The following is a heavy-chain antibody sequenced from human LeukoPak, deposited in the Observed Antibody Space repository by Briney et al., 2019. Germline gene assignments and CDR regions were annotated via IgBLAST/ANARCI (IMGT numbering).Heavy chain of an antibody. CDR1: GYSFTSYW. D-gene: IGHD7-27*01. J-gene: IGHJ6*03. Sequence: GESLKISCKGSGYSFTSYWIGWVRQMPGKGLEWMGIIYPGDSDTRYSPSFQGQVTISADKSISTAYLQWSSLKASDTAMYYCARGLLNWGYYYYMDVWGKGTTVTVSS. CDR2: IYPGDSDT. CDR3: ARGLLNWGYYYYMDV. V-gene: IGHV5-51*01.